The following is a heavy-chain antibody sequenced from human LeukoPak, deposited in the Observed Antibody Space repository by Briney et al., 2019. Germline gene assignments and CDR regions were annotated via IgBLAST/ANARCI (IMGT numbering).Heavy chain of an antibody. J-gene: IGHJ4*02. D-gene: IGHD3-9*01. CDR3: ARDMGIVTGYYVDY. V-gene: IGHV3-21*01. Sequence: GGSLRLSCAASGFSFSSYSMNWVRQAPGKGLEWVSSISSSGSDTDYADSVTGRFTISRDNAKNSLYLQMNSLRAEDTAVYYCARDMGIVTGYYVDYWGQGTLVTVSS. CDR2: ISSSGSDT. CDR1: GFSFSSYS.